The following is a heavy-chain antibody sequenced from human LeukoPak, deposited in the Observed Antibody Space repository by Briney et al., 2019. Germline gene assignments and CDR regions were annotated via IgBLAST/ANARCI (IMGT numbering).Heavy chain of an antibody. D-gene: IGHD2-21*01. J-gene: IGHJ3*02. CDR1: GFTFRGYW. V-gene: IGHV3-7*01. CDR3: AREPKSLGGDDAFDI. CDR2: IKDHVTEK. Sequence: GGPLRLSWPAPGFTFRGYWMGWVRPAPGRGLGGVAHIKDHVTEKYYVDSVKGRFTISKDNAKNSLYLQMNSLRAEDTAVYYCAREPKSLGGDDAFDIWGQGTMVTVSS.